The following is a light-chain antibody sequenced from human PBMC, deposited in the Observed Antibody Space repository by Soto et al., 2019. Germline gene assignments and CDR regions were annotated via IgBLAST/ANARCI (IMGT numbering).Light chain of an antibody. CDR3: CSYAGRYIYV. V-gene: IGLV2-11*01. CDR1: NSDVGTYNY. J-gene: IGLJ1*01. Sequence: QSALTQPRSVSGSPGQSVTISCTGTNSDVGTYNYVSWYQQHPGKAPKLMIYDVTKRPSGVPDRFSGSKSGNTASLTISGLQADDEADYYCCSYAGRYIYVFGTGTKLIVL. CDR2: DVT.